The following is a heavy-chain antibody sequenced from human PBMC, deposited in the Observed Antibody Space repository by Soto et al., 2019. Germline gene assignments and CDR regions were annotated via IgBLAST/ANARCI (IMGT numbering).Heavy chain of an antibody. V-gene: IGHV1-69*13. CDR3: AGDYGYSYGLNWFDP. D-gene: IGHD5-18*01. J-gene: IGHJ5*02. CDR2: IIPIFGTA. CDR1: GGTFSSYA. Sequence: ASVKVSCKASGGTFSSYAISWVRQAPGQGLEWMGGIIPIFGTANYAQKFQGRVTITADESTRTAYMELSSLRSEDTAVYYCAGDYGYSYGLNWFDPWGQGTLVTVSS.